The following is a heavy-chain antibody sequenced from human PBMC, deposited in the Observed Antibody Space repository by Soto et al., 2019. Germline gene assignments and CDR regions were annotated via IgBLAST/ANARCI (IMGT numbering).Heavy chain of an antibody. CDR2: ISYDGSNK. V-gene: IGHV3-30-3*01. D-gene: IGHD3-22*01. CDR3: AREMIVVVKGSVHYYGMDV. Sequence: GGSLRLSCAASGFTFSSYAMHWVRQAPGKGLEWVAVISYDGSNKYYADSVKGRFTISRDNSKNTLYLQMNSLRAEDTAVYYCAREMIVVVKGSVHYYGMDVWGQGTTVTVSS. J-gene: IGHJ6*02. CDR1: GFTFSSYA.